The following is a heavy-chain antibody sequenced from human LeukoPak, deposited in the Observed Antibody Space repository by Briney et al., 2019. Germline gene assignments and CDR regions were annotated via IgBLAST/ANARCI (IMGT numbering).Heavy chain of an antibody. CDR1: GFTFSSYG. V-gene: IGHV3-33*01. CDR2: IWYDGSNK. Sequence: PGRSLRLSCAASGFTFSSYGMHWVRQAQGKGLEWVSLIWYDGSNKYYADSVKGRFTISRDNSKNTLNLQMNSLRAEDTALYYCARDRAMVVGSSWYYDYWGQGTLVTVSS. J-gene: IGHJ4*02. D-gene: IGHD5-18*01. CDR3: ARDRAMVVGSSWYYDY.